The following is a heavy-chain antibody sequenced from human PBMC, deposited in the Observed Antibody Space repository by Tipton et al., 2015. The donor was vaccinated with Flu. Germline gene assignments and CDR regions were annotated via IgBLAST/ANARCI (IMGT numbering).Heavy chain of an antibody. CDR3: AKSLVVVIIAKPNFDY. V-gene: IGHV3-23*01. CDR2: ISGSGGST. Sequence: GSLRLFCAASGFTFSSYAMSWVRQAPGKGLEWVSAISGSGGSTYYADSVKGRFTISRDNSKNTLYLQMNSLRAEDTAVYYCAKSLVVVIIAKPNFDYWGQGTLVTVSS. D-gene: IGHD3-22*01. CDR1: GFTFSSYA. J-gene: IGHJ4*02.